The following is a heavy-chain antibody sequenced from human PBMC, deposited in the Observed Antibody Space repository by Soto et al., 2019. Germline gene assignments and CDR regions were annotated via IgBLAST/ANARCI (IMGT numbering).Heavy chain of an antibody. CDR1: GGSISSYY. CDR3: ARRYGPGFDY. J-gene: IGHJ4*02. Sequence: QVQLQESGPGLVKPSETLSLTCTVSGGSISSYYWIWIRQPPGKGLEWIAYIYYSGSTNYNPSRKSRVTISVDTSKNQFSLKLSSVTAADPAVYYCARRYGPGFDYWGQGTLVTVSS. D-gene: IGHD4-17*01. V-gene: IGHV4-59*08. CDR2: IYYSGST.